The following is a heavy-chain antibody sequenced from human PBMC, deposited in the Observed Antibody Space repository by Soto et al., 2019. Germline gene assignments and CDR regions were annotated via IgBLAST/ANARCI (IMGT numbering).Heavy chain of an antibody. CDR3: ATDQGIY. CDR1: GFTFSNYG. CDR2: IWSDGSDE. Sequence: QVQLVESGGGVVQPGRSLRLSCAASGFTFSNYGMHWVRQAPGKGLELVSVIWSDGSDEYYAESVRGRFTISRANSKNALYLQMNGMRTEDTAVYYGATDQGIYWGQGTLVTVSS. J-gene: IGHJ4*02. V-gene: IGHV3-33*01. D-gene: IGHD6-13*01.